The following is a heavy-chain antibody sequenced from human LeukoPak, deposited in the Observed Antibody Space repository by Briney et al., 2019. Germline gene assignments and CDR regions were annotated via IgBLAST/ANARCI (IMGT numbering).Heavy chain of an antibody. CDR2: IIPIFGTA. Sequence: SVKVSCKASGGTFSSYAISWVRQAPGQGLEWMGGIIPIFGTANYAQKFQGRVTITTDESTSTAYMELSSLRSEDTAVYYCATSYCSSTSCYTNYYYYYYMYVWGKGTTVTVSS. CDR3: ATSYCSSTSCYTNYYYYYYMYV. D-gene: IGHD2-2*02. J-gene: IGHJ6*03. CDR1: GGTFSSYA. V-gene: IGHV1-69*05.